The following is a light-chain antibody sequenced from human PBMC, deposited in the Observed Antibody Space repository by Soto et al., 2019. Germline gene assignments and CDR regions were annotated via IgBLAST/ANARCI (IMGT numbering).Light chain of an antibody. CDR3: QQYNNWPPLT. J-gene: IGKJ4*01. Sequence: EIVMTQSPATLSVSPGERATLSCRASQSVSSNLAWYRQKPGKPPRLLIYGASTRATGIPARFSGSGSGTEFTLTISSLQSEDFAVYYCQQYNNWPPLTFGGGTKVEIK. CDR1: QSVSSN. V-gene: IGKV3-15*01. CDR2: GAS.